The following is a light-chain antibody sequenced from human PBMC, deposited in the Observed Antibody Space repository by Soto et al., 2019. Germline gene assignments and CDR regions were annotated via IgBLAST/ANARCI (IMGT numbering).Light chain of an antibody. CDR1: SSDVGSYNL. J-gene: IGLJ3*02. CDR2: EGS. CDR3: CSYAGSSSWV. Sequence: QSALTQPASVSRSPGQSITISCTGTSSDVGSYNLVSWYQQHPGKAPKLMIYEGSKRPSGVSNRFSGSKSGNTASLTISGLQAEDEAAYYCCSYAGSSSWVFGGGTKLTVL. V-gene: IGLV2-23*01.